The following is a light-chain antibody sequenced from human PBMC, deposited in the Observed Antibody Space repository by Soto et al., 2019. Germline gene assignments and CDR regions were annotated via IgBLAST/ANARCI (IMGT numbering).Light chain of an antibody. V-gene: IGLV1-44*01. CDR1: SSNIGSNT. Sequence: QSVLTQPPSASGTPGRRVTISCSGSSSNIGSNTVNWYQQLPGTAPKLLSYSNNQRPSGVPDRFSGSKSGTSASLAISGLQSEDEADYYCAAWDDSLNGYVFGTGTKVTVL. CDR2: SNN. CDR3: AAWDDSLNGYV. J-gene: IGLJ1*01.